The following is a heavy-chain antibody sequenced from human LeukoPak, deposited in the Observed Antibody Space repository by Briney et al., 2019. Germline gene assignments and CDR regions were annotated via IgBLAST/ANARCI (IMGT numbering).Heavy chain of an antibody. CDR3: ARVRVAAAGNAFDY. J-gene: IGHJ4*02. D-gene: IGHD6-13*01. CDR2: IWYDGSKT. V-gene: IGHV3-33*01. Sequence: GGSLRLSCATSVFTFSSCGMHWVRQAPGKGLVWVAIIWYDGSKTYYADSVKGRFTISRDKSKNTLYLQMNSLRVEDTAVYYCARVRVAAAGNAFDYWGQGTMVTVSS. CDR1: VFTFSSCG.